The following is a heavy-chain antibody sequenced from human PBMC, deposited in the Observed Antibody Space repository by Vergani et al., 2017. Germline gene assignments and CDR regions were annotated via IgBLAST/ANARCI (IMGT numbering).Heavy chain of an antibody. CDR2: ISGSGGST. CDR1: GFTFSSYA. Sequence: EVQLLESGGGLVQPGGSLRLSCAASGFTFSSYAMSWVRQAPGKGLEWVSAISGSGGSTYYADSVKGRFTISRDNSKNTLYLQMNSLRAEDTAVYYCASPYCSGGSCGAAYYYYYGMDVWGQGTTVTVSS. J-gene: IGHJ6*02. V-gene: IGHV3-23*01. D-gene: IGHD2-15*01. CDR3: ASPYCSGGSCGAAYYYYYGMDV.